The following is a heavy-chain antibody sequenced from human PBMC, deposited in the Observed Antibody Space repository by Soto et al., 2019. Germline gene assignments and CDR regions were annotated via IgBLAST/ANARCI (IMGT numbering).Heavy chain of an antibody. CDR2: IYHSGST. CDR3: ARAHYGDYGYGMDV. J-gene: IGHJ6*02. Sequence: QLQLQESGSGLVKPSQTLSLTCAVSGGSISSGGYSWSWIRQPPGKGLEWIGYIYHSGSTYYNPSPKSRVTIXVXRXXNQFSLKLSSVTAADTAVYYCARAHYGDYGYGMDVWGQGTTVTVSS. D-gene: IGHD4-17*01. CDR1: GGSISSGGYS. V-gene: IGHV4-30-2*01.